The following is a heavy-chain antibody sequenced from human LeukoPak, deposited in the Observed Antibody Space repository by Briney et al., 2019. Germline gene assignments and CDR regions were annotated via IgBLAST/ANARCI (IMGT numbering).Heavy chain of an antibody. CDR2: ISSNGGST. J-gene: IGHJ4*02. CDR1: GFTFSSYA. CDR3: ARSHYYGSELDY. V-gene: IGHV3-64*01. D-gene: IGHD3-10*01. Sequence: GGSLRFSCAASGFTFSSYAMHWVRQAPGKGLEYVSAISSNGGSTYYANSVKGRFTISRDNSKNTLYLQMGSLRAEDMAVYYCARSHYYGSELDYWGQGTLVTVSS.